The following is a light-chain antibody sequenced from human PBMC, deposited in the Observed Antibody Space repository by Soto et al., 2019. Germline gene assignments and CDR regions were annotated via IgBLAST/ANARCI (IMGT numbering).Light chain of an antibody. CDR1: QGISSH. CDR3: QHLHSYPLS. CDR2: TAS. J-gene: IGKJ4*01. V-gene: IGKV1-9*01. Sequence: IQLTQSPSSLSASVGDRVTITCRASQGISSHLAWYQQKPGKAPKLLIHTASTLQTGVPFRFSGSGSGTEFTLTISSLQPGDFATYYCQHLHSYPLSFGGGTKVDIK.